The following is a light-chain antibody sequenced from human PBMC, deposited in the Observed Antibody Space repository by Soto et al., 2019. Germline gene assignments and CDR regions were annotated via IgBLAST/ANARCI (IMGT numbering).Light chain of an antibody. CDR3: QQYNNWPFT. Sequence: ERVMTQSPATLSVSPGERVTLSCRASQSVSSNLAWYQQKPGQAPRLPIYSAFFRATGIPARFSGSGSGTEFTLTISSLQSEDFAVYFCQQYNNWPFTFGPGTKVDIK. J-gene: IGKJ3*01. V-gene: IGKV3-15*01. CDR1: QSVSSN. CDR2: SAF.